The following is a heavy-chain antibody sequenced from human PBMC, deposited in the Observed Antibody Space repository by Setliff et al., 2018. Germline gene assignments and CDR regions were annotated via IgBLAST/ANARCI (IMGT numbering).Heavy chain of an antibody. Sequence: GGSLRLSCAASGFTFSSYGMHWVRQAPGKGLEWVAVIWYDGTNKYYADSVKGRFTISRDNSKNTLYLQMNSLRAEDTAVYYCTSYCSSTSCPFDYWGQGTLVTVSS. V-gene: IGHV3-33*01. CDR1: GFTFSSYG. J-gene: IGHJ4*02. CDR2: IWYDGTNK. CDR3: TSYCSSTSCPFDY. D-gene: IGHD2-2*01.